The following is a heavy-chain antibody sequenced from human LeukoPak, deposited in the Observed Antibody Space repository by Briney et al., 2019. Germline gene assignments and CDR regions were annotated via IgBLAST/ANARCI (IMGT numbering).Heavy chain of an antibody. J-gene: IGHJ1*01. V-gene: IGHV3-23*01. CDR3: AKKIQVGATSPYSDFQD. CDR1: GFTFSSTS. D-gene: IGHD1-26*01. CDR2: TVGGGDGT. Sequence: GGSLRLSCAASGFTFSSTSMSWVRQAPGKGLEWVAVTVGGGDGTYYADSVKGRFTISRDNSNNTLYLQMNSLRAEDTAVYYCAKKIQVGATSPYSDFQDWGQGTLVTVSS.